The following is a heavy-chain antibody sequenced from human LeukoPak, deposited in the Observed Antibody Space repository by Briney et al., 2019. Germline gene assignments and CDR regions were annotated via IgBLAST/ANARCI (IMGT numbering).Heavy chain of an antibody. D-gene: IGHD3-3*01. J-gene: IGHJ4*02. CDR3: AKVTAIAIFGVVTETFDY. V-gene: IGHV3-23*01. Sequence: GGSLRLSYAASGFAFSSYAMSWVRQAPGKGLEWVSAISGSGGSTYYADSVKGRFTISRDNSKNTLYLQMNSLRAEDTAVYYCAKVTAIAIFGVVTETFDYWGQGTLVTVPS. CDR2: ISGSGGST. CDR1: GFAFSSYA.